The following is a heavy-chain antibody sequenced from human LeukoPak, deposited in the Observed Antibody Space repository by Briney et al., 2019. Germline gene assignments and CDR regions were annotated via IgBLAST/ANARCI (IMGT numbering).Heavy chain of an antibody. D-gene: IGHD6-13*01. CDR2: IYHSGST. CDR3: ARDRSSWVFDY. CDR1: GGSISSSNW. V-gene: IGHV4-4*02. Sequence: KSSGTLSLTCAVSGGSISSSNWWSWVRQPPGKGLEWIGEIYHSGSTNYNPSLKSRVTISVDTSKNQFSLKLSSVTAADTAVYYCARDRSSWVFDYRGQGTLVTVSS. J-gene: IGHJ4*02.